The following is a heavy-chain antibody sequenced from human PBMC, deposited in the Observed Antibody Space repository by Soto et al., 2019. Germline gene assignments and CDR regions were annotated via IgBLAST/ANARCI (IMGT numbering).Heavy chain of an antibody. J-gene: IGHJ2*01. CDR1: GYTFTSYD. CDR3: ARRTIAHWYFDL. D-gene: IGHD1-1*01. V-gene: IGHV1-8*01. CDR2: MNGDRDNT. Sequence: QVQLVQSGAEVKKPGASVKVSCKASGYTFTSYDINWLRLAPGQGLEWMGWMNGDRDNTGCAQKFKGRLTMTKDTSKNTAYMELSSLTSEDTALYFCARRTIAHWYFDLWGRGTLVTVSS.